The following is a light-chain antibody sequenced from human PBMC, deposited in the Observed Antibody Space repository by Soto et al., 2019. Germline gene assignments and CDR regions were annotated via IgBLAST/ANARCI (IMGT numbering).Light chain of an antibody. CDR1: QSVMTY. CDR2: DAT. CDR3: QQYGSVPLT. J-gene: IGKJ4*01. V-gene: IGKV3-11*01. Sequence: IVLTQSPVTLSLSPGERATLSCRASQSVMTYLAWYQQKPGQAPRLLIYDATKRAAGIPARFSGSGSGTDFTLRIVSLEPEDFAVYFCQQYGSVPLTFGGGSKV.